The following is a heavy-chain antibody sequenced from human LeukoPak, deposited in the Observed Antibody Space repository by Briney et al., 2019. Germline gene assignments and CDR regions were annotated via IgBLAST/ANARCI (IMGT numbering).Heavy chain of an antibody. CDR1: GGSFSGYY. V-gene: IGHV4-34*01. J-gene: IGHJ4*02. Sequence: PSETLSLTCAVYGGSFSGYYWSWIRQPPGKGLEWIGEINHSGSTNYNPSLKSRVTISVDTSKNQFSPKLSSVTAADTAVYYCARYKEVRGVKSGSKYYFDYWGQGTLVTVSS. CDR3: ARYKEVRGVKSGSKYYFDY. CDR2: INHSGST. D-gene: IGHD3-10*01.